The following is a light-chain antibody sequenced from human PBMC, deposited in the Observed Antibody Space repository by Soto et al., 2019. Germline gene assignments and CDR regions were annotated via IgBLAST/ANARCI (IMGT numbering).Light chain of an antibody. CDR1: PSVPNY. CDR2: GAF. V-gene: IGKV3-11*01. Sequence: EIALTQSPATLSLSPGERATLSCRASPSVPNYVAWYQQKPGQAPRLLIYGAFNRATGIPARFSGSGSGADFTLTISSLEPEDFAIYYCQQRNTWPPVTFGQGTRLEIE. CDR3: QQRNTWPPVT. J-gene: IGKJ5*01.